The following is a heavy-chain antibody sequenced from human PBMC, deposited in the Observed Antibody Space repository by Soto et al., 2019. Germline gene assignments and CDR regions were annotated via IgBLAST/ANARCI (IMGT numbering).Heavy chain of an antibody. V-gene: IGHV4-4*02. J-gene: IGHJ6*02. CDR3: ARSPDSSGYYPRRYYYGMDV. CDR2: IYHSGST. CDR1: GGSISSSNW. D-gene: IGHD3-22*01. Sequence: PSETLSLSCAVSGGSISSSNWWSWVRQPPGKGLEWIGEIYHSGSTNYNPTLKSRVTISVDKSKNQFSLKLSSETAADTAVYYCARSPDSSGYYPRRYYYGMDVWGQGTTVT.